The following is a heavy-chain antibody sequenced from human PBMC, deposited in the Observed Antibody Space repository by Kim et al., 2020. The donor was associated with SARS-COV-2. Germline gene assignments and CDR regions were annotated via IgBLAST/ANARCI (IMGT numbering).Heavy chain of an antibody. CDR2: ISSNGGST. J-gene: IGHJ3*02. Sequence: GGSLRLSCSASGFTFSSYAMHWVRQAPGKGLEYVSAISSNGGSTYYADSVKGRFTISRDNSKNTLYLQMSSLRAEDTAVYYCVKGGPSTVVTRGSDAFDIWGQGTMVTVSS. V-gene: IGHV3-64D*09. CDR3: VKGGPSTVVTRGSDAFDI. CDR1: GFTFSSYA. D-gene: IGHD4-17*01.